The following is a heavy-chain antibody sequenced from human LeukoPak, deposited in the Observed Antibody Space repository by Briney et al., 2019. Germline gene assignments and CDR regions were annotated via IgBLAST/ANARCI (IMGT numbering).Heavy chain of an antibody. J-gene: IGHJ4*02. Sequence: GGSLRLSCTASGFVFSNFAMSWVRQAPGKGLEWVSAISTGGGDTYHADSVKGRFTISRDQSKNTLYLQMNSLRDEDMAMYYCARQIGFCSDGTCYFDDWGQGTLVTDSS. D-gene: IGHD2-15*01. CDR3: ARQIGFCSDGTCYFDD. CDR2: ISTGGGDT. CDR1: GFVFSNFA. V-gene: IGHV3-23*01.